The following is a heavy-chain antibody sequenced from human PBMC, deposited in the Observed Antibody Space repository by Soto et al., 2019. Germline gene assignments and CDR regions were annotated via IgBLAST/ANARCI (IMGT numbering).Heavy chain of an antibody. CDR3: AKDFGNLDGGFDAFDI. CDR2: ISDYAVNK. Sequence: GGSLRLSCSASGFIFSDFGLNWVRQAPGKGLEWVASISDYAVNKYYVDSVKGRFTISRDNSKNTLYLEMNSLRTDDTAVYFCAKDFGNLDGGFDAFDIWGQGTMVTVSS. D-gene: IGHD3-10*01. J-gene: IGHJ3*02. V-gene: IGHV3-30*18. CDR1: GFIFSDFG.